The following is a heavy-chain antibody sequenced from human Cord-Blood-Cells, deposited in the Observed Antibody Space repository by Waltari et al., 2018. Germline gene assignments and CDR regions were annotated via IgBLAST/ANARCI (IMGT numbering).Heavy chain of an antibody. V-gene: IGHV4-39*01. J-gene: IGHJ4*02. CDR2: IYYSGST. D-gene: IGHD1-26*01. Sequence: QLQLQESGPGLVKPSETLSLTCTVVRGPISSRSYHWCWIRQPPGKGLEWIGSIYYSGSTYYNPSLKSRVTISVDTSKNQFSLKLSSVTAADTAVYYCARRKVGATLFDYWGQGTLVTVSS. CDR3: ARRKVGATLFDY. CDR1: RGPISSRSYH.